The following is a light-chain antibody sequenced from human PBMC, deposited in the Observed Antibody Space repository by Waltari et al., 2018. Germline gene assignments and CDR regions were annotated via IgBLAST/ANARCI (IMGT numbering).Light chain of an antibody. Sequence: DIVMTQSPDSLAVSLGERATINCKSSQSISYTPDKKSYLALYQQKPGQPPKLLIYGASTRESGVPDRFSGSGSGIDFTLTISSLQAEDAAAYYCQQSYSFPYTFGQGTNLEIK. J-gene: IGKJ2*01. CDR2: GAS. V-gene: IGKV4-1*01. CDR3: QQSYSFPYT. CDR1: QSISYTPDKKSY.